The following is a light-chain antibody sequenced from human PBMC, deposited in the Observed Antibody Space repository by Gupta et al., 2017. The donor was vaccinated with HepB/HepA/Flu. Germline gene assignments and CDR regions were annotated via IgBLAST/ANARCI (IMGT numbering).Light chain of an antibody. CDR2: AAS. CDR1: QSINDY. J-gene: IGKJ2*01. V-gene: IGKV1-39*01. Sequence: IQMTRSASSLLASVGDRVTITCRASQSINDYLNWYQQKPGEAPKLLIYAASNLQSGVPSRFSASASGTDFTLTISGLQPEDFAIYYCQETYSAPPFTFGQGTKLEI. CDR3: QETYSAPPFT.